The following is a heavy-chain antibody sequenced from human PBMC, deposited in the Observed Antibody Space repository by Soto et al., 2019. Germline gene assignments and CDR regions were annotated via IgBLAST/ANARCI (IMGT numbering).Heavy chain of an antibody. CDR2: IYYSGST. V-gene: IGHV4-59*12. Sequence: SETLSLTCPVSGGSISSYDLSWIRPHPGKGLEWIGYIYYSGSTYYNPSLKSRVTISVDTSKNQFSLKLSSVTAADTAVYYCARESVVVAPTWFDPWGQGTLVTVSS. J-gene: IGHJ5*02. CDR3: ARESVVVAPTWFDP. CDR1: GGSISSYD. D-gene: IGHD2-15*01.